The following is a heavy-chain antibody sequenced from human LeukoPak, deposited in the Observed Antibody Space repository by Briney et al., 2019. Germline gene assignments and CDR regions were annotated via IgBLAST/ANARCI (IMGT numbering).Heavy chain of an antibody. J-gene: IGHJ6*03. CDR3: AKTDTAMVYYYYYMDV. Sequence: GGSLRLSCAASGFTFSNAWMSWVRQAPGKGLEWVSTISNSGSSSYYADSVKGRFTISRDNSKNTLYLQMNSLRAEDTAVYYCAKTDTAMVYYYYYMDVWGKGTTVTVSS. D-gene: IGHD5-18*01. CDR1: GFTFSNAW. V-gene: IGHV3-23*01. CDR2: ISNSGSSS.